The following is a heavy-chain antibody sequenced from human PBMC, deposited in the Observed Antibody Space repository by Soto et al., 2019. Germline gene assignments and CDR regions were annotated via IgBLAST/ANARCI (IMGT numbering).Heavy chain of an antibody. V-gene: IGHV3-33*01. J-gene: IGHJ4*02. CDR2: IWYDGSNK. D-gene: IGHD2-15*01. CDR1: GFTFSSYG. CDR3: ARVECSGGSCYSGY. Sequence: GALRLSCAASGFTFSSYGMHWDRQAPGKVLEWVAVIWYDGSNKYYADSVKGRFTISRDNSKNTLYLQMNSLRAEDTAVYYCARVECSGGSCYSGYWGQGXLVTVYS.